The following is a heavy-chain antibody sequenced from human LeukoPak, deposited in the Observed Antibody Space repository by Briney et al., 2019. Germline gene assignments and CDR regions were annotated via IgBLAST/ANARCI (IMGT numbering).Heavy chain of an antibody. CDR3: ASFLIAAAGTEQFHY. D-gene: IGHD6-13*01. Sequence: PGGSLRLSCAASGFTFSSYAMHRVRQAPGKGLEWVAVISYDGSNKYYADSVKGRFTISRDNSKNTLYLQMNSLRAEDTAVYYCASFLIAAAGTEQFHYWGQGTLVTVSS. CDR2: ISYDGSNK. CDR1: GFTFSSYA. J-gene: IGHJ4*02. V-gene: IGHV3-30*04.